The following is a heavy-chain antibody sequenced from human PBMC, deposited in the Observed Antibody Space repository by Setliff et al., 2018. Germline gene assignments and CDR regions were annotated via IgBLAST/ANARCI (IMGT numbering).Heavy chain of an antibody. CDR3: ARFSGHNYGSFDS. CDR1: GGTFSSYA. CDR2: IIPIFGTA. Sequence: GASVKVSCKVSGGTFSSYAISWVRQAPGQGLEWMGGIIPIFGTANYAQKFQGRVTITADESTSTAYMELSSLRSDDTAVYYCARFSGHNYGSFDSWGQGTLVTVSS. V-gene: IGHV1-69*13. D-gene: IGHD5-18*01. J-gene: IGHJ4*02.